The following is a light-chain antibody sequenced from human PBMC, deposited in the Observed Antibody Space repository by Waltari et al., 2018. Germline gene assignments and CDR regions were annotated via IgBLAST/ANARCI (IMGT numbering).Light chain of an antibody. CDR2: RNN. CDR1: NSNLGSNY. Sequence: QSVMTQPPSASGTPGQRVSISCSGSNSNLGSNYLSWYQPLPGAAPKLLIFRNNQRPSGVPDRFSGSKYGTSAFLAISELRSEDEAVYYCASWDDSHYVFGTGTKLTVL. V-gene: IGLV1-47*01. J-gene: IGLJ1*01. CDR3: ASWDDSHYV.